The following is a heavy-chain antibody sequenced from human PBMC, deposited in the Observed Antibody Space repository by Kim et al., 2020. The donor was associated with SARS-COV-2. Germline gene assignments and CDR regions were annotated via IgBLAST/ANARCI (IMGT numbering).Heavy chain of an antibody. Sequence: SVKVSCKASGGTFSSYAISWVRQAPGQGLEWMGGIIPIFGTANYAQKFQGRVTITADESTSTAYMELSSLRSEDTAVYYCARGGWRAAAGNPAYNWFDPWGQGTLVTVSS. CDR2: IIPIFGTA. D-gene: IGHD6-13*01. V-gene: IGHV1-69*13. CDR3: ARGGWRAAAGNPAYNWFDP. CDR1: GGTFSSYA. J-gene: IGHJ5*02.